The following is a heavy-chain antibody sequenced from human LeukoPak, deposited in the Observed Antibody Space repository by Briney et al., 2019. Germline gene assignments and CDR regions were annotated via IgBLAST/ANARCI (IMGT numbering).Heavy chain of an antibody. V-gene: IGHV3-23*01. CDR2: STGSGDRT. Sequence: GGSLRLSCAASGFTFSSYAMSWVRQAPGRGLEWVSSSTGSGDRTYYADSVKGRFTISRDNPKNSLYLLMNSLRAEDTAMYYCARDFIHRSGEANYWGQGTLVTVSS. CDR1: GFTFSSYA. CDR3: ARDFIHRSGEANY. J-gene: IGHJ4*02. D-gene: IGHD3-22*01.